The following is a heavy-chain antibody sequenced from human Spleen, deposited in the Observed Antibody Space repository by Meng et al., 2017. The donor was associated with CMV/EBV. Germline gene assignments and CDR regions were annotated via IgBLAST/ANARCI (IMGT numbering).Heavy chain of an antibody. CDR3: ARDALGAEYPYFDY. J-gene: IGHJ4*02. V-gene: IGHV3-21*01. Sequence: EVPLVESGGXLVKPGGSLRLSCASSGCTFSSYNMNCVRQAPGKGLEWVSSISSSSSYIYYADSVKGRFTISRDNAKNSLYLQMNSLRAEDTAVYYCARDALGAEYPYFDYWGQGTMVTVSA. D-gene: IGHD2-2*01. CDR1: GCTFSSYN. CDR2: ISSSSSYI.